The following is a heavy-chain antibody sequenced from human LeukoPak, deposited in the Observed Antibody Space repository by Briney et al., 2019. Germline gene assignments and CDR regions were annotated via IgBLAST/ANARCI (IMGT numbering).Heavy chain of an antibody. CDR2: ISGSGGST. J-gene: IGHJ4*02. CDR1: GFTFSSYG. D-gene: IGHD3-10*01. V-gene: IGHV3-23*01. CDR3: ARSGSGSYFLDY. Sequence: QPGGPLRLSCAASGFTFSSYGMSWVRQAPGRGLEWVSAISGSGGSTYYADSVKGRFTISRDNFKHTLYLQMNSLRAEDTAVYYCARSGSGSYFLDYWGQGTLVTVSS.